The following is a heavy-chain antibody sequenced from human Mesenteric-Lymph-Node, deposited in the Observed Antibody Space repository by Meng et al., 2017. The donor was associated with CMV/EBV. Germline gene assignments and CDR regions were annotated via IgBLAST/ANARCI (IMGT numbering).Heavy chain of an antibody. CDR1: SISSSNW. J-gene: IGHJ5*02. CDR3: ARDPVVRGVIRVFGFDP. CDR2: IYHSGST. V-gene: IGHV4-4*02. D-gene: IGHD3-10*01. Sequence: SISSSNWWSWVRQPPGKGLEWIGEIYHSGSTNYNPALKSRVTISVDKSKNQFSLKLSSVTAADTAVYYCARDPVVRGVIRVFGFDPWGQGTLVTVSS.